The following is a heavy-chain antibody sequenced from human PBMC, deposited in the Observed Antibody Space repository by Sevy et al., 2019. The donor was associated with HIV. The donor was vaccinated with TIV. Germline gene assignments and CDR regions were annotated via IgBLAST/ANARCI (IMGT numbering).Heavy chain of an antibody. D-gene: IGHD5-18*01. CDR2: IYYSGST. J-gene: IGHJ4*02. CDR3: AGDWGDGYSRGYFDY. CDR1: GGSISSYY. Sequence: SETLSLTCTVSGGSISSYYWSWIRQPPGKGLEWIGYIYYSGSTNYNPSLKGRVTISVDTSKNQFSLKLSSVTAADTAVYYCAGDWGDGYSRGYFDYWGQGTLVTVSS. V-gene: IGHV4-59*13.